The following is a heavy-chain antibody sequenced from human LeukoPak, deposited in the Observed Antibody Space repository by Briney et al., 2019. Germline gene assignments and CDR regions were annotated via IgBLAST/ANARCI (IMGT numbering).Heavy chain of an antibody. D-gene: IGHD2-21*01. Sequence: ASVKVSCKASGYTFTSYGISWVRQAPGQGLEWMGWISAYNGNTHYAQKLQGRVTMTTDTSTSTAYMELRSLRSDDTAVYYCARAYCGGDCYRDDYWGQGTLVTVSS. CDR2: ISAYNGNT. J-gene: IGHJ4*02. CDR3: ARAYCGGDCYRDDY. V-gene: IGHV1-18*01. CDR1: GYTFTSYG.